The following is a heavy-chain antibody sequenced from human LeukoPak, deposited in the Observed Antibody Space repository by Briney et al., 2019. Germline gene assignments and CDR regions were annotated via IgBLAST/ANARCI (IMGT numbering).Heavy chain of an antibody. CDR3: ARGATGWAVGY. CDR2: IYHSGNT. Sequence: PSGTLSLTCAVSGDSISSSYWWKWVRQPPGKGLEWIGEIYHSGNTNYNPSLKSRVTISVDKSKNQFSLKLTSVTAADPAVYFCARGATGWAVGYWGQGTLVTVSS. J-gene: IGHJ4*02. CDR1: GDSISSSYW. D-gene: IGHD6-19*01. V-gene: IGHV4-4*02.